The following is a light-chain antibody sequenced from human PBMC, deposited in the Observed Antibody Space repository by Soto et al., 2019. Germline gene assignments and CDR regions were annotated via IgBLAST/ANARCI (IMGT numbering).Light chain of an antibody. CDR3: SSYTSSSLYV. CDR1: SSAVGGYNY. V-gene: IGLV2-14*01. J-gene: IGLJ1*01. Sequence: QSVLTQPASVSGSPGQSITISCTGTSSAVGGYNYVSWYQQHPGKAPKLMIYDVTNRPSGVSNRFSGSKSGNTASLTISGLQAEDEADYYCSSYTSSSLYVFGTGTKLTVL. CDR2: DVT.